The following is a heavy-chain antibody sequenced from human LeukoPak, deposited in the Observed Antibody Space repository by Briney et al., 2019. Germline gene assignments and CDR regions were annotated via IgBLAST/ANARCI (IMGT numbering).Heavy chain of an antibody. CDR2: ISSSGSTI. V-gene: IGHV3-11*04. CDR3: ARTRPRLWFGDY. J-gene: IGHJ4*02. D-gene: IGHD3-10*01. Sequence: GGGPRLFCAASGFTFSDYYMRWIRQAPGEGVGGVSYISSSGSTIYYADSVKGRFTISRDNAKNSLYLQMNSLRAEDTAVYYCARTRPRLWFGDYWGQGTLVTVSS. CDR1: GFTFSDYY.